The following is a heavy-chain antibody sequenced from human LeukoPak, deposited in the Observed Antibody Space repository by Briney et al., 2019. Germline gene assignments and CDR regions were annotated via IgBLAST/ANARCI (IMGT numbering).Heavy chain of an antibody. Sequence: PGGSLRLSCAASGFNFRAYWMSWARQAPGKGLEWVASLNQDADREYYVDSVKGRFTISRDNAKNSLYLQMDSLRVEDTAVYYCARDRGYSNFDYWGQGTLLTVSS. CDR2: LNQDADRE. CDR3: ARDRGYSNFDY. J-gene: IGHJ4*02. CDR1: GFNFRAYW. V-gene: IGHV3-7*01. D-gene: IGHD4-11*01.